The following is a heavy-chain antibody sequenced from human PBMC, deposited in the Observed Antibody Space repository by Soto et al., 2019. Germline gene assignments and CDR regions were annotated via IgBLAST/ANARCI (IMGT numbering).Heavy chain of an antibody. CDR2: IIPIFGTA. V-gene: IGHV1-69*12. J-gene: IGHJ6*02. Sequence: QVQLVQSGAEVKKPGSSVKVSCKASGGTFSSYAINWVRQAPGKGLEWMGGIIPIFGTADYAQKFQGRVTITADESTSTAYMELSSLRSEATAVYYCASRITGSANYCYGMDVWGQGTTVTVSS. D-gene: IGHD1-20*01. CDR1: GGTFSSYA. CDR3: ASRITGSANYCYGMDV.